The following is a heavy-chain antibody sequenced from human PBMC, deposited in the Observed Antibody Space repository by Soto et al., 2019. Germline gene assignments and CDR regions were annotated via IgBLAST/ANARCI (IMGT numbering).Heavy chain of an antibody. Sequence: EVQLVESGGGLVQPGGSLRLSYAASGFTFSTYWMHWIRQVPGKGLEWVSRINSDASHTYYADSGKGRFTISRDNAKNTLHLEMNSMRAEDTAVYSCVRDGHCSTTSSYGNWFDPWGQGTLVTVSS. CDR1: GFTFSTYW. V-gene: IGHV3-74*01. CDR2: INSDASHT. CDR3: VRDGHCSTTSSYGNWFDP. D-gene: IGHD2-2*01. J-gene: IGHJ5*02.